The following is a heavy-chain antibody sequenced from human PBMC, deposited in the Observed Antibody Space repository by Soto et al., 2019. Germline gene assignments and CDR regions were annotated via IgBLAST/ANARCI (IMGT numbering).Heavy chain of an antibody. V-gene: IGHV1-69*06. CDR3: ASGRARWLRIDYFDY. CDR2: IIPIFGTA. Sequence: QVQLVQSGAEVMKPGSSVKVSCKASGGTFSSYAISWVRQAPGQGLEWMGGIIPIFGTANCAQKFQGRGTITADKSTSTAYRELSSLRSEDTAVYYCASGRARWLRIDYFDYWGQGTLVTVSS. CDR1: GGTFSSYA. J-gene: IGHJ4*02. D-gene: IGHD5-12*01.